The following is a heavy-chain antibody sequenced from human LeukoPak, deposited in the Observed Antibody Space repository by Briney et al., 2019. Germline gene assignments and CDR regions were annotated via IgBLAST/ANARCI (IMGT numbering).Heavy chain of an antibody. CDR3: ARDGGQAVAGTFDY. V-gene: IGHV3-30*04. CDR2: ISYDGSNK. D-gene: IGHD6-19*01. Sequence: PGGSLRLSCAASGFTFSTYSMQWVRQAPGKGLEWVAVISYDGSNKYYADSVKGRFTISRDNSKNTLYLQMNSLRPEDTAVYYCARDGGQAVAGTFDYWGQGTLVTVSS. J-gene: IGHJ4*02. CDR1: GFTFSTYS.